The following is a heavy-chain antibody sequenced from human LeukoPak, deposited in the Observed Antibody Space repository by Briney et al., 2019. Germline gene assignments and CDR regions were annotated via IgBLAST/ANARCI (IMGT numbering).Heavy chain of an antibody. D-gene: IGHD4-11*01. V-gene: IGHV3-48*04. CDR2: ISSSSSTI. CDR3: ARGSAVTANNFDF. J-gene: IGHJ4*02. Sequence: GGSLRLSCAASGFTFSSYSMNWVRQAPGKGLEWVSYISSSSSTIYYADSVKGRFTISRDNAKNSLYLQMNSLRAEDTAVYYCARGSAVTANNFDFWGQGTLVTVSS. CDR1: GFTFSSYS.